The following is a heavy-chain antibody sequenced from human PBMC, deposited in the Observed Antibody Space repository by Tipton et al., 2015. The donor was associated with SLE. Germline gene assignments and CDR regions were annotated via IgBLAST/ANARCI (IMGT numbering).Heavy chain of an antibody. D-gene: IGHD6-6*01. V-gene: IGHV4-34*01. Sequence: TLSLTCAVYGGSFSGYYWSWIRQPPGKGLEWIGEINHRGSTNYNPSLKSRVTISVDTSKNQFSLKLSSVTAADTAVYYCARGFWGIAARPYCVDFWGQGTLVTVSS. CDR2: INHRGST. CDR1: GGSFSGYY. CDR3: ARGFWGIAARPYCVDF. J-gene: IGHJ4*02.